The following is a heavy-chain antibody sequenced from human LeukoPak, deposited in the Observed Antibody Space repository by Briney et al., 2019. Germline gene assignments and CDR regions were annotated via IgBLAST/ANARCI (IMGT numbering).Heavy chain of an antibody. CDR3: ALGYWSGGICPYYSYGMDV. D-gene: IGHD2-15*01. V-gene: IGHV4-31*03. CDR1: GGSISTGGFF. Sequence: PSETLSLTCTVSGGSISTGGFFWTWIRQHPGKGLEWIGYIYYSGATSYNPSLQSRLTMSLDTSKNQFSLKLSSVTAADTAVYYCALGYWSGGICPYYSYGMDVWGQGATVTVSS. J-gene: IGHJ6*02. CDR2: IYYSGAT.